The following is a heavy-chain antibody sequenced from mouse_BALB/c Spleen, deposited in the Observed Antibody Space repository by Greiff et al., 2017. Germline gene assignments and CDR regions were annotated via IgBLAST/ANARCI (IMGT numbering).Heavy chain of an antibody. Sequence: EVQGVESGGDLVKPGGSLKLSCAASGFTFSSYGMSWVRQTPDKRLEWVATISSGGSYTYYPDSVKGRFTISRDNAKNTLYLQMSSLKSEDTAMYYCARPYDYSFAYWGQGTLVTVSA. D-gene: IGHD2-4*01. J-gene: IGHJ3*01. CDR1: GFTFSSYG. CDR2: ISSGGSYT. V-gene: IGHV5-6*01. CDR3: ARPYDYSFAY.